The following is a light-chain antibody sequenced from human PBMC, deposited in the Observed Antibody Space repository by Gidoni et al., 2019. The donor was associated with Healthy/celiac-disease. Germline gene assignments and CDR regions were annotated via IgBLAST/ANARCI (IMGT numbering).Light chain of an antibody. J-gene: IGKJ4*01. Sequence: DIHMTPSPSSLSASVGDRVTVTCQASQDIRKYLNWYQQKPGKVPKLLIYDASNLETGVPSRFSGSGSGTDFTFTISSLQPEDIATYYCQQYHNLPLTFGGGTKVEIK. CDR3: QQYHNLPLT. CDR1: QDIRKY. CDR2: DAS. V-gene: IGKV1-33*01.